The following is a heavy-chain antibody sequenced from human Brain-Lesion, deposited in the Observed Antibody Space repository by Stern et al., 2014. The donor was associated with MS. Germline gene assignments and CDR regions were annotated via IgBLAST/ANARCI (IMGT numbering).Heavy chain of an antibody. V-gene: IGHV1-58*01. CDR1: GFTFTSSA. Sequence: QLVESGPEVKKPGTSVKVSCKASGFTFTSSAVQGVRQARGQRLEWIGGIAVGSGNTNYAQKFQERVTITRDMSTSTAYMELSSLRSEDTAVYYCAADPTTGSSSWYYIPNWFDPWGQGTLVTVSS. D-gene: IGHD6-13*01. J-gene: IGHJ5*02. CDR3: AADPTTGSSSWYYIPNWFDP. CDR2: IAVGSGNT.